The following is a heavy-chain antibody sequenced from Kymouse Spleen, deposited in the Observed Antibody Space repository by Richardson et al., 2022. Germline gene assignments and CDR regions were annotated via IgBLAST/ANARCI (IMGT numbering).Heavy chain of an antibody. D-gene: IGHD3-9*01. J-gene: IGHJ4*02. CDR3: ARDPPTYYDILTGYLL*L. Sequence: QVQLQESGPGLVKPSQTLSLTCTVSGGSISSGGYYWSWIRQHPGKGLEWIGYIYYSGSTYYNPSLKSRVTISVDTSKNQFSLKLSSVTAADTAVYYCARDPPTYYDILTGYLL*LLGPGNPGHRLL. CDR2: IYYSGST. CDR1: GGSISSGGYY. V-gene: IGHV4-31*03.